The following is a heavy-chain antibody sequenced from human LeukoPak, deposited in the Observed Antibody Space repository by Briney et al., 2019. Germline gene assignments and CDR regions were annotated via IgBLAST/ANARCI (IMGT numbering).Heavy chain of an antibody. D-gene: IGHD6-13*01. J-gene: IGHJ3*02. CDR2: INPSGGST. V-gene: IGHV1-46*01. CDR3: ARTAAGGAFDI. CDR1: GYTFTSYY. Sequence: ASVKVSCKASGYTFTSYYMHWARQAPGQGLEWMGIINPSGGSTSYAQEFQGRATMTRDTSTSTVYMELSSLRSEDTAVYYCARTAAGGAFDIWGQGTMVTVSS.